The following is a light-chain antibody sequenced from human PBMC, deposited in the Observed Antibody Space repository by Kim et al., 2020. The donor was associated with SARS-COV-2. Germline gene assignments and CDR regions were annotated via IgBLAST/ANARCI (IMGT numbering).Light chain of an antibody. CDR2: RDG. CDR1: GNNIGAEG. Sequence: RQTATLTCTGNGNNIGAEGAAWLQQHQGHPPKLLSYRDGCRPSVISERFSASRSGNTASLTITGLQSGDEADYYCSAWDNSLRAWVFGGGTQLTVL. J-gene: IGLJ3*02. V-gene: IGLV10-54*01. CDR3: SAWDNSLRAWV.